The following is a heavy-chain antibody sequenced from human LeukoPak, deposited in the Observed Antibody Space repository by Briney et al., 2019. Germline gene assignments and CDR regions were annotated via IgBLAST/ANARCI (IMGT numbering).Heavy chain of an antibody. J-gene: IGHJ6*03. D-gene: IGHD5-18*01. Sequence: ASVKVSCKASGYTFTSYGISWVRQAPGQGLEWMGWISAYNGNTNYAQKLQGRVTMTTDTSTSTAYMELRSLRSEDTAVYYCARAGGGYYFSYMDVWGKGTTVTISS. CDR1: GYTFTSYG. CDR3: ARAGGGYYFSYMDV. CDR2: ISAYNGNT. V-gene: IGHV1-18*01.